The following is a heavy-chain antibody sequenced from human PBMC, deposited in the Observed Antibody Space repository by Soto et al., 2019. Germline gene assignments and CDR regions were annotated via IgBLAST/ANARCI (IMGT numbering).Heavy chain of an antibody. D-gene: IGHD5-12*01. CDR1: GDSIRSYY. V-gene: IGHV4-59*08. J-gene: IGHJ4*02. Sequence: PSETLSLTCTVSGDSIRSYYWNWIRQPPGKGLEWIGYIYYSGRTNYNPSLKSRVTISVDTSKNQFSLKLSSVTAADTSVYYCARSGYVATIFDFDSWGQGTLVTVSS. CDR2: IYYSGRT. CDR3: ARSGYVATIFDFDS.